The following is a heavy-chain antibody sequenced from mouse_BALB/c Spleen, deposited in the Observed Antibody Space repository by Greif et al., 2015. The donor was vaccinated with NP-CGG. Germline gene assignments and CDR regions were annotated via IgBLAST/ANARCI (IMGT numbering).Heavy chain of an antibody. D-gene: IGHD2-2*01. Sequence: VQLKQSGPELVKPGASVKMSCKASGYTFTSYVMHWVKQKPGQGLEWIGYINPYNDGTKYNEKFKGKATLTSDKSSSTAYMELSSLTSEDSAVYYCARKAGLWLDYAMDYWGQGTSVTVSS. CDR2: INPYNDGT. J-gene: IGHJ4*01. V-gene: IGHV1-14*01. CDR3: ARKAGLWLDYAMDY. CDR1: GYTFTSYV.